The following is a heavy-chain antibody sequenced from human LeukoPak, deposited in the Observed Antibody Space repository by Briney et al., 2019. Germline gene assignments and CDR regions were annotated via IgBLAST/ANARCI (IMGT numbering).Heavy chain of an antibody. Sequence: GGSLRLSCAASGFTFSSHTMSWVRQAPGKGLEWVSGTPGSGGSTYYADSVKGRFTISRDNSKNTLYLQMNSLRAEDTAVYYCARDPVPTNSTVDYWGQGTLVTVSS. CDR3: ARDPVPTNSTVDY. CDR1: GFTFSSHT. D-gene: IGHD2/OR15-2a*01. CDR2: TPGSGGST. J-gene: IGHJ4*02. V-gene: IGHV3-23*01.